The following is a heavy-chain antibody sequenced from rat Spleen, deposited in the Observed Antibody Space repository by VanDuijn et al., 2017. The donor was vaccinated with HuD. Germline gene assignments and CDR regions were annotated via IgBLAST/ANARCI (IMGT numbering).Heavy chain of an antibody. J-gene: IGHJ2*01. Sequence: QVQLKESGPGLVQPSQTLSLTCTVSGFSLTSYTVSWVRQPPGKGLEWIAAISSGGSTYYNSALKSRLSISRDTSKSQVFLKMNSLQTEDTALYFCATGNSQGYWGQGVMVTVSS. V-gene: IGHV2-6*01. CDR1: GFSLTSYT. D-gene: IGHD1-10*01. CDR2: ISSGGST. CDR3: ATGNSQGY.